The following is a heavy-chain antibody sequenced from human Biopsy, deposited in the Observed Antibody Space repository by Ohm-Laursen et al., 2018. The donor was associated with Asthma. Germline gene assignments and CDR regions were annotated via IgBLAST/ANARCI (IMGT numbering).Heavy chain of an antibody. V-gene: IGHV3-30*03. CDR1: GFTFSSFG. J-gene: IGHJ6*02. D-gene: IGHD2-15*01. CDR2: ISFDGSNK. Sequence: SLRLSCTASGFTFSSFGMHWVRQTPAKGLEWVAVISFDGSNKYYADSVKGRFTISRDNSENTLYLQMTSLSAEDSAVYYCARVDGVVEAATRLGGMDVWGQGTTVTVSS. CDR3: ARVDGVVEAATRLGGMDV.